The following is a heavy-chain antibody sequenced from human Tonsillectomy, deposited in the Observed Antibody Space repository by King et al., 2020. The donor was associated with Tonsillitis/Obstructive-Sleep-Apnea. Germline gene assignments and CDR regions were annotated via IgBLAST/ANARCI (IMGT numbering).Heavy chain of an antibody. J-gene: IGHJ4*02. V-gene: IGHV5-51*01. Sequence: VQLVESGAEVKKPGESLKISCKGSGYSSTSYWIGWVRQMPGKGLEWMGIINPSDSDTRYSPSFQGQVTISADRSISIAYLQWSSLKASDTAIYYCARRGQWVEFDHWGQGTLVTVSS. CDR3: ARRGQWVEFDH. CDR1: GYSSTSYW. CDR2: INPSDSDT. D-gene: IGHD6-19*01.